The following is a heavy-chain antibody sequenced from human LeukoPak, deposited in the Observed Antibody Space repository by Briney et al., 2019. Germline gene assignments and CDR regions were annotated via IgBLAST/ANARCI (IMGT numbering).Heavy chain of an antibody. V-gene: IGHV4-31*03. CDR3: ARVEGY. Sequence: SETLSLTCTVSGGSISSGDYYWSWIRQRPGKGLEWIGYIYYSGSTHYNPSLKNRVTISVDTSKNQFSLNLSSVTAADTAVYYCARVEGYWGQGTLVTVSS. CDR2: IYYSGST. CDR1: GGSISSGDYY. J-gene: IGHJ4*02.